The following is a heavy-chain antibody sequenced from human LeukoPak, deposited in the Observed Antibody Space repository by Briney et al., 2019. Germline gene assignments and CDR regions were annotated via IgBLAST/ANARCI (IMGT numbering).Heavy chain of an antibody. D-gene: IGHD2-15*01. CDR3: ARAGSGRAPFGY. J-gene: IGHJ4*02. Sequence: PGGSLRLSCAASGFSFSSYSMNWVRLAPGKGLEWVSSISSSSSYIYYADSVQGRFTISRDNAKNSLYLQMNSLRAEDTAVYYCARAGSGRAPFGYWGQGTPVTVSS. V-gene: IGHV3-21*01. CDR1: GFSFSSYS. CDR2: ISSSSSYI.